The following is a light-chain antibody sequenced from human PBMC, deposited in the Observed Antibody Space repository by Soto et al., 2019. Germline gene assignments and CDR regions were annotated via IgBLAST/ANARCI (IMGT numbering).Light chain of an antibody. CDR1: SSNIGSNT. CDR3: AAWDDSLSGRV. V-gene: IGLV1-44*01. Sequence: QAVLTQPPSASGTPGQRVTISCSGSSSNIGSNTVNWYQQLPGTAPKLLIYNNNQRPSGVPDRFSGSKSGTSASLAISGLQSEDEADYYCAAWDDSLSGRVFGTGTKLTVL. J-gene: IGLJ1*01. CDR2: NNN.